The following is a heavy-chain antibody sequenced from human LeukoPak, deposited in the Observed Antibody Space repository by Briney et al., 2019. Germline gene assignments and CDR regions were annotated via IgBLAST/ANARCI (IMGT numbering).Heavy chain of an antibody. Sequence: PGGSLRLSCTVSGFTVSSNSMSWVRQAPGKGLGWVSFIYSGGSTQYSDSVKGRFTISRDNSENTLYLQMNSLRAEDTAVYYCARRAGDYSHPYDYWGQGTLVTVSS. V-gene: IGHV3-53*01. CDR1: GFTVSSNS. D-gene: IGHD3-22*01. J-gene: IGHJ4*02. CDR2: IYSGGST. CDR3: ARRAGDYSHPYDY.